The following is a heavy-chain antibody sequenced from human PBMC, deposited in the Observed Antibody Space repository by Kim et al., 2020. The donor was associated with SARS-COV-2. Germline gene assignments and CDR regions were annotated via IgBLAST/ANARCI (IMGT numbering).Heavy chain of an antibody. J-gene: IGHJ4*01. CDR2: IYYSGST. CDR3: ARRGGADYYEEHFDS. V-gene: IGHV4-39*01. CDR1: GGSISSSSYY. Sequence: SETLSLTCTVSGGSISSSSYYWGWIRQPPGKGLEWIGSIYYSGSTYYNPSLKSRVTISVDTSKNQFSLKLSSVTAADTAVYYCARRGGADYYEEHFDSWG. D-gene: IGHD3-9*01.